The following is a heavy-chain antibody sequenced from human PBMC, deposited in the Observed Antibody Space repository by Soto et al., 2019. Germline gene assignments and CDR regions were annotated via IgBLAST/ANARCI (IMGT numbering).Heavy chain of an antibody. D-gene: IGHD4-17*01. Sequence: VQLVQSGAEVKKPGSSVKVSCKASGGTFTSFPFSWVRQAPGQGLEWMGGIIPTFDTTNYASKFQGRLTITADESTTTSYMELRGLTSVDPAIYYCARESGDYGRPYFDYWGQGTLVTVSS. CDR1: GGTFTSFP. CDR2: IIPTFDTT. V-gene: IGHV1-69*01. CDR3: ARESGDYGRPYFDY. J-gene: IGHJ4*02.